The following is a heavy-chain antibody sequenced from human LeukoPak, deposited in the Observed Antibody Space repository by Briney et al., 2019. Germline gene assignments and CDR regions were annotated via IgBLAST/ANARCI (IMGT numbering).Heavy chain of an antibody. J-gene: IGHJ4*02. V-gene: IGHV4-59*01. CDR3: ARRDCSSASCSFDY. CDR1: GFSIGSYY. Sequence: SETLSLTCTVSGFSIGSYYWSWLRQPPGKGLEWVGYIYYSGSTNYNPSLKSRVTISIDTSKNQFSLKLSSVTAADTAVYYCARRDCSSASCSFDYWGQGTLVTVSS. CDR2: IYYSGST. D-gene: IGHD2-2*01.